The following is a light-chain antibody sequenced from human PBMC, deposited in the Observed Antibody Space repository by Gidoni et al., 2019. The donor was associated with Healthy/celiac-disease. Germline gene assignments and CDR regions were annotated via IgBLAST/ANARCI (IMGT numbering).Light chain of an antibody. Sequence: QSALTQPRSVSGSPGQSVTISCTGTSSDVGGYNYVSWYQQHTGKAPKLMIYDVSKRPSGVPDRFSGSKSGNTASLTISGLQAEDEADYYCCSYAGSYRVFGTGTKVTVI. V-gene: IGLV2-11*01. J-gene: IGLJ1*01. CDR3: CSYAGSYRV. CDR1: SSDVGGYNY. CDR2: DVS.